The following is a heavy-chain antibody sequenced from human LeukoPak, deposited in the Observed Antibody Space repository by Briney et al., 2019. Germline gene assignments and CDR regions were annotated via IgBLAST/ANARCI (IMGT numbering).Heavy chain of an antibody. J-gene: IGHJ5*02. V-gene: IGHV1-2*02. Sequence: ASVKVSCTASGYTFTSYYMHWVRQAPGQGLELMGWINPNSGGKSYEQKFRGSVTMTRDKYMSRAYMELSRLRSDDTAVYYGARDSGARVAVVWFDPWGQGTLVTVSS. CDR3: ARDSGARVAVVWFDP. D-gene: IGHD6-19*01. CDR1: GYTFTSYY. CDR2: INPNSGGK.